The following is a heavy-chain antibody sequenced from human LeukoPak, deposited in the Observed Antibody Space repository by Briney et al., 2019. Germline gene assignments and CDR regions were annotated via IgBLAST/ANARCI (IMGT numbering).Heavy chain of an antibody. Sequence: ASVKVSCKASGGTFSSYAISWVRQAPGQGLEWMGRIIPILGIANYAQKFQGRVTITADKSTSTAYMELSSLRSEDTAVYYCARVGACGGDCYADFDYRGQGTLVTVSS. CDR2: IIPILGIA. CDR1: GGTFSSYA. CDR3: ARVGACGGDCYADFDY. D-gene: IGHD2-21*02. J-gene: IGHJ4*02. V-gene: IGHV1-69*04.